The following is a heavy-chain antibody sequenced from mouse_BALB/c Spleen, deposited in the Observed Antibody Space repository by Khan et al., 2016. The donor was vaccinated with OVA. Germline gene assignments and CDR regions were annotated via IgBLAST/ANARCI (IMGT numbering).Heavy chain of an antibody. CDR1: GFTFTNYG. D-gene: IGHD2-14*01. CDR2: INTYTGES. Sequence: QIQLVQSGPELKKPGETVQISCKASGFTFTNYGMNWVKQAPGKGLKWMGWINTYTGESTFADDFKGRFAFSLETSDNTAYLQINSLKNEDTATYFCARVGYNGTMDCWGQGTSVTVSS. V-gene: IGHV9-3-1*01. J-gene: IGHJ4*01. CDR3: ARVGYNGTMDC.